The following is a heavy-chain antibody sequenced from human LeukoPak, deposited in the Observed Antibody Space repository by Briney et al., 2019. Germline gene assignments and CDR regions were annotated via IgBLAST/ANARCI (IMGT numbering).Heavy chain of an antibody. Sequence: PGGSLRLSCAASGFTLSSYSMNWVRQAPGKGLEWVSSISSSSSYIYYADSVKGRFTISRDNSNNTLYLQMNSLRVEDTAVYYCARDLNREDFDYWGQGTLVVVSS. V-gene: IGHV3-21*06. CDR2: ISSSSSYI. D-gene: IGHD1-14*01. CDR1: GFTLSSYS. J-gene: IGHJ4*02. CDR3: ARDLNREDFDY.